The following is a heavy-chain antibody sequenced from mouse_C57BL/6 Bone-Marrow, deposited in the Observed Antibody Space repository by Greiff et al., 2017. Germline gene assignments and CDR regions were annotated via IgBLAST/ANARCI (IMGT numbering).Heavy chain of an antibody. CDR2: IHPSDSDT. D-gene: IGHD1-1*01. CDR3: AIDRNYYGSSYGFAY. J-gene: IGHJ3*01. Sequence: QVQLQQPGAELVKPGASVKVSCKASGYTFTSYWMHWVKQRPGQGLEWIGRIHPSDSDTNYNQKFKGKATLTVDKSSSTAYMQLSSLTSADSAVYYCAIDRNYYGSSYGFAYWGQGTLVTVSA. CDR1: GYTFTSYW. V-gene: IGHV1-74*01.